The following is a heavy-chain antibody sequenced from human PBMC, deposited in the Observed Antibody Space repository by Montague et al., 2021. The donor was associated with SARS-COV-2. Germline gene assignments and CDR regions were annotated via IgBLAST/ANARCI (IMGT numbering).Heavy chain of an antibody. Sequence: ETLSLTCTVSGGSITNNIDYWAWIRQPPGKGLEWIGSIYYTGNTYYNPSLKSRVTISVVTSKNHFTLKLSSVTAVETAVYYCARLKRYFDSSGSPSAFDFWGQGTKVTVSS. J-gene: IGHJ3*01. CDR1: GGSITNNIDY. CDR3: ARLKRYFDSSGSPSAFDF. D-gene: IGHD3-22*01. CDR2: IYYTGNT. V-gene: IGHV4-39*02.